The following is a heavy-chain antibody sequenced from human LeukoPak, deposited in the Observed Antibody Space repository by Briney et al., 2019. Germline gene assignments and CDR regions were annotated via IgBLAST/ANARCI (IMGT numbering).Heavy chain of an antibody. V-gene: IGHV4-39*07. CDR3: ARVQVAVPPYYFDY. CDR2: IYFSGNT. J-gene: IGHJ4*02. CDR1: GASISSSNYY. Sequence: PSETLSLTCVVSGASISSSNYYWGRIRQPPGKGLEWIGSIYFSGNTYYNSSLKSRVSISVDTSNKEFSLRLSSVTAADTAVYYCARVQVAVPPYYFDYWGQGTLVTVSS. D-gene: IGHD6-19*01.